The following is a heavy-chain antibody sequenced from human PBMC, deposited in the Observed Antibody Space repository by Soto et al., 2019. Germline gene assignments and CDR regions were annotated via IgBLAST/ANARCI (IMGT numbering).Heavy chain of an antibody. CDR1: GFIFSTYG. Sequence: QVQLVESGGGVVQPGRSLRLSCAASGFIFSTYGMHWARQAPGKRLEWLSVISYDGNNKYYADSVKGRFTISRDNSKDTLWLQMDSLRTEDTAVHYCAKDILLTTITTVGDWGQGALVTVSS. J-gene: IGHJ4*02. V-gene: IGHV3-30*18. D-gene: IGHD4-17*01. CDR3: AKDILLTTITTVGD. CDR2: ISYDGNNK.